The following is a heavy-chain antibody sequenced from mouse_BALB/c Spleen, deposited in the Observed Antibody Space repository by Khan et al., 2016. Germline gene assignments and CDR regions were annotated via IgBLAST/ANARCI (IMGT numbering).Heavy chain of an antibody. D-gene: IGHD2-1*01. CDR3: TRSGYGTFAY. CDR2: INPSNGGT. CDR1: GYSFTSYY. Sequence: VQLKESGAELVKPGASVRLSCKASGYSFTSYYLYWVKQRPGQGLEWIGDINPSNGGTNFNEKFKIKATLTVDKSSSTAYMQLSSLTTDDSAVYYCTRSGYGTFAYWGRGTLVTVSA. J-gene: IGHJ3*01. V-gene: IGHV1S81*02.